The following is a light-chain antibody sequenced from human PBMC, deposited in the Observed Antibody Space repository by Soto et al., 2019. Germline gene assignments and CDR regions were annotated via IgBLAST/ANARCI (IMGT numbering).Light chain of an antibody. Sequence: EIVMTQSPATLSVSPGERVTLSCRASQTISTPLAWFQQKPGQAPRLLIYGASTRATGFPTRFSGSGSGTEFTLSISSLQSEDSAVYYCQQYYNWPLTFGQGTKV. CDR2: GAS. CDR1: QTISTP. CDR3: QQYYNWPLT. J-gene: IGKJ1*01. V-gene: IGKV3-15*01.